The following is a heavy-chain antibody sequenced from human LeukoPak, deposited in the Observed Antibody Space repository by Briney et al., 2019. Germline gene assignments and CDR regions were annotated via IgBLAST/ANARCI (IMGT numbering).Heavy chain of an antibody. Sequence: SETLSLTCTVSGGSISSYYWSWIRQPAGKALEWIGRIYASGSTNYNPSLKSRVTMSVDTSKNQFSQKLSSVTAADTAVYYCARGVTNYYYYYMDVWGKGTTVTVSS. CDR1: GGSISSYY. CDR2: IYASGST. D-gene: IGHD4-17*01. V-gene: IGHV4-4*07. J-gene: IGHJ6*03. CDR3: ARGVTNYYYYYMDV.